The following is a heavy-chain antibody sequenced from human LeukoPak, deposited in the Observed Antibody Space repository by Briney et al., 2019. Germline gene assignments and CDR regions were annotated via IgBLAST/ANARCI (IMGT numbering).Heavy chain of an antibody. Sequence: ASVKVSFKASGYTFTSYSMHWVRQPPAQGLEWMGIINPSGGSTSYAQNFQGRVTMTRDTSTSTVYMELSSLRSEDTAVYYCARDTEAIADYWGQGTLVTVSS. CDR2: INPSGGST. CDR3: ARDTEAIADY. CDR1: GYTFTSYS. D-gene: IGHD2-2*02. V-gene: IGHV1-46*01. J-gene: IGHJ4*02.